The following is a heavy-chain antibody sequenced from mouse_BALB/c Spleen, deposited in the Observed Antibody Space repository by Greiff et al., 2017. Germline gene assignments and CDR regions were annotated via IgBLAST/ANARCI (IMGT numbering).Heavy chain of an antibody. J-gene: IGHJ2*01. CDR1: GFAFSSYD. V-gene: IGHV5-12-1*01. D-gene: IGHD2-4*01. CDR3: ARFYYDTQGLDY. CDR2: ISSGGGST. Sequence: EVQVVESGGGLVKPGGSLKLSCAASGFAFSSYDMSWVRQTPEKRLEWVAYISSGGGSTYYPDTVKGRFTISRDNAKNTLYLQMSSLKSEDTAMYYCARFYYDTQGLDYWGQGTTLTVSS.